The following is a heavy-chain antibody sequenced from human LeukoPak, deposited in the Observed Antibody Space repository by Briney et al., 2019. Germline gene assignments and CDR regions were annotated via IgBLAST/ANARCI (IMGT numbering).Heavy chain of an antibody. V-gene: IGHV4-34*01. CDR1: GGSSSGYY. J-gene: IGHJ4*02. CDR2: INHSAST. Sequence: PSETLSLTCAVYGGSSSGYYWSWIRQPPGKGLEWIGEINHSASTNYNPSLKSRVTISVDTYKNQFSLKLSSVTAADTAVYYCARGGYNLYYFDYWGQGTLVTVSS. CDR3: ARGGYNLYYFDY. D-gene: IGHD5-24*01.